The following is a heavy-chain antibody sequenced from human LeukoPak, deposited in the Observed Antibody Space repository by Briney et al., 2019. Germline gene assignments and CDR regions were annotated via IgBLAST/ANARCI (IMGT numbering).Heavy chain of an antibody. J-gene: IGHJ4*02. CDR3: TTDRHTAMVQFDY. D-gene: IGHD5-18*01. CDR1: GFIFSNAW. Sequence: GGSLRLSCVASGFIFSNAWMSWVRQAPGKGLEWVGHIKSKTDGGTADYVAPVKGRFTISRDDSKNTLYLQMNSLKIEDTAVYYCTTDRHTAMVQFDYWGQGTLATVSS. CDR2: IKSKTDGGTA. V-gene: IGHV3-15*01.